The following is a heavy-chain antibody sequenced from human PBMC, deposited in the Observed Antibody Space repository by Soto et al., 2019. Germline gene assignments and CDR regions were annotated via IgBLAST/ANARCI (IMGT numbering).Heavy chain of an antibody. D-gene: IGHD2-21*02. CDR3: ARDHSYCGGDCYQFQH. CDR1: GYTFTSYG. CDR2: ISAYNGNT. J-gene: IGHJ1*01. Sequence: ASVKVSCTASGYTFTSYGISWVRQAPGQGLEWMGWISAYNGNTNYAQKLQGRVTMTTDTSTSTAYMELRSLRSDDTAVYYCARDHSYCGGDCYQFQHWGQGTLVTVSS. V-gene: IGHV1-18*01.